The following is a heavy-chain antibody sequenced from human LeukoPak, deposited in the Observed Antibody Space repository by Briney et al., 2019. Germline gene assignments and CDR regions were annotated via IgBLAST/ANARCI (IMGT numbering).Heavy chain of an antibody. CDR1: GFSFSSYW. CDR3: AKGQQRFDY. CDR2: IKEDGSEK. J-gene: IGHJ4*02. D-gene: IGHD6-13*01. Sequence: GGSLRLSCAASGFSFSSYWMTWVRQAPGKGLEWVANIKEDGSEKYYVDSVKGRFSISRDNAKNSLFLHMNSLRAEDTAVYYCAKGQQRFDYWGQGTLVTVSS. V-gene: IGHV3-7*04.